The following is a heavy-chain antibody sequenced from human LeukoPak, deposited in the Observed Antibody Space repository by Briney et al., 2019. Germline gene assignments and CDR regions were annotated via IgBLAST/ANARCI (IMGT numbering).Heavy chain of an antibody. CDR2: IDPSDSYT. D-gene: IGHD5-18*01. V-gene: IGHV5-10-1*01. CDR3: ARQVDVGNSYGFHFYGLDV. CDR1: GYSFTSYW. Sequence: GESLKISCKGSGYSFTSYWISWVRQMPEKGLEWMGRIDPSDSYTNYSPSFQGHVTISIDESITTAYLQWSSLKASDTAMYYCARQVDVGNSYGFHFYGLDVWGQGATVTVSS. J-gene: IGHJ6*02.